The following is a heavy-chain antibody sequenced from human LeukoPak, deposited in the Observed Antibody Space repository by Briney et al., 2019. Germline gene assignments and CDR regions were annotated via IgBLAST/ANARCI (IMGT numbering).Heavy chain of an antibody. J-gene: IGHJ6*03. CDR1: GYTFTGYY. V-gene: IGHV1-2*02. Sequence: GASVKVSCKASGYTFTGYYMHWVRQAPGQGLEWMGWINPDSGGANYAQNFQGRVTMTRDTSISTAYMELSSLSSDDTAVYYCARDRKVGGVYYYYMDVWGKGTTVTVSS. D-gene: IGHD3-16*01. CDR3: ARDRKVGGVYYYYMDV. CDR2: INPDSGGA.